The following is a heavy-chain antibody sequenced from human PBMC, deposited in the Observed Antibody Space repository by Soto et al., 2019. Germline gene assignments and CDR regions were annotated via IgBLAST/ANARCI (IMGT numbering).Heavy chain of an antibody. D-gene: IGHD2-15*01. CDR1: GGSISRSSYS. V-gene: IGHV4-39*01. CDR2: LYYSGNT. CDR3: ATRQGGSYNWFDP. Sequence: SETLSLTCTVSGGSISRSSYSWAWIRQPPGKGLEWIGTLYYSGNTYYNPSLESRVTISVDTSKNQFSLKLSSVTAADTAVYYCATRQGGSYNWFDPWGQGTLVTVSS. J-gene: IGHJ5*02.